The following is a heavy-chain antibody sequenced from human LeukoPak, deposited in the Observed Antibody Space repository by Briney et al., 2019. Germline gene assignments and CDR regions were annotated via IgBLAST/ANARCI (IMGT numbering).Heavy chain of an antibody. CDR3: ATVPSGYYGSGSYSNVYYYGMDV. D-gene: IGHD3-10*01. V-gene: IGHV1-24*01. CDR1: GYTLTELS. Sequence: ASVKDSCKVSGYTLTELSMHWVRQAPGKGLEWMGGFDPEDGETIYAQKFQGRVTMTEDTSTDTAYMELSSLRSEDTAVYYCATVPSGYYGSGSYSNVYYYGMDVWGKGTTVTVSS. J-gene: IGHJ6*04. CDR2: FDPEDGET.